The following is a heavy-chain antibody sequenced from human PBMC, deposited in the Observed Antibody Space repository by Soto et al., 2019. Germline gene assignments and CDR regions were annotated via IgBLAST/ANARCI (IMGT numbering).Heavy chain of an antibody. Sequence: PGGSLRLSCAASGFTFSRYAMSWVRQAPGKGPKWVSGISDSGGSKHYADSVKGRFTISRDNSKNTLYLQMNSLRAEDTAVYYCASDITIFGVVITYYYYYYGMDVWGQGTTVTVSS. CDR2: ISDSGGSK. J-gene: IGHJ6*02. CDR1: GFTFSRYA. CDR3: ASDITIFGVVITYYYYYYGMDV. D-gene: IGHD3-3*01. V-gene: IGHV3-23*01.